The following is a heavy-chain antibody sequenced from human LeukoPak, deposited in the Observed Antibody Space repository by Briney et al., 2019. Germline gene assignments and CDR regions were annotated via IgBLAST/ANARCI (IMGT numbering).Heavy chain of an antibody. CDR3: AKGHSDYGTGFDL. D-gene: IGHD4-17*01. V-gene: IGHV3-23*01. CDR1: GFTFSDFA. CDR2: ISASGGST. J-gene: IGHJ4*02. Sequence: TGGSLRLSCAASGFTFSDFAMSWVRQAPGKGLGCVSVISASGGSTYSADSVKARFTIARDNSRATVYLQMNSLRADDAAIYYCAKGHSDYGTGFDLWGQGTLVTVSS.